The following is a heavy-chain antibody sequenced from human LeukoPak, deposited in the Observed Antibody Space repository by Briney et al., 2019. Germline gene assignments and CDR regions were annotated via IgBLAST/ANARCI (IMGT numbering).Heavy chain of an antibody. CDR3: AKDIATMVRGAVDY. J-gene: IGHJ4*02. CDR2: ISWNSGSI. Sequence: QPGGSLRLSCAASGFTFDDYAMHWVRQAPGKGLEWVSDISWNSGSIGYADSVKGRFTISRDNAKNSLYLQMNSLRAEDMALYYCAKDIATMVRGAVDYWGQGTLVTVSS. V-gene: IGHV3-9*03. CDR1: GFTFDDYA. D-gene: IGHD3-10*01.